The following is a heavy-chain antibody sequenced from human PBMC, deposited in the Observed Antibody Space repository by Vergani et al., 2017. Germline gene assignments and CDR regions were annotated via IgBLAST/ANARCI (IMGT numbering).Heavy chain of an antibody. CDR2: IYSGGST. Sequence: EVQLVETGGGLIQPGGSLRLSCAASGFTVSSNYMSWVRQAPGKGLEWVSVIYSGGSTYYADSVKGRFTISRDNSKNTLYLQMNSLRAEDTAVYYCARAPSIEVPAPDWYFDLWGRGTLVTVSS. D-gene: IGHD2-2*01. CDR1: GFTVSSNY. J-gene: IGHJ2*01. V-gene: IGHV3-53*02. CDR3: ARAPSIEVPAPDWYFDL.